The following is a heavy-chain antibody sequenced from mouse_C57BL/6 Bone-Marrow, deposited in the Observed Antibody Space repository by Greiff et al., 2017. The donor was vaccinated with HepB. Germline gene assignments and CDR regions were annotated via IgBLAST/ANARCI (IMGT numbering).Heavy chain of an antibody. D-gene: IGHD1-1*01. CDR2: IDPETGGT. Sequence: VQLQQSGAELVRPGASVTLSCKASGYTFTDYEMHWVKQTPVHGLEWIGAIDPETGGTSYNQKFKGKAILTADKSSSTAYMELSSLTSEDSAIYFCANYYGSSHWYFDVWGTGTTVTVSS. CDR1: GYTFTDYE. V-gene: IGHV1-15*01. J-gene: IGHJ1*03. CDR3: ANYYGSSHWYFDV.